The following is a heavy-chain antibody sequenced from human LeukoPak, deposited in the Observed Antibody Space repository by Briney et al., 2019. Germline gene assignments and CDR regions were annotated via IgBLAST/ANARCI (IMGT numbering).Heavy chain of an antibody. D-gene: IGHD3-10*01. J-gene: IGHJ4*02. CDR3: ARDLGDSFDY. Sequence: SVKVSCKASGGTXSNYAISWVRQAPGQGLEWMGGIIPIFGTASYAQKFQGRVTITADESTSTAYMELSSLRSEDTAVYYCARDLGDSFDYWGQGTLVTVSS. V-gene: IGHV1-69*13. CDR2: IIPIFGTA. CDR1: GGTXSNYA.